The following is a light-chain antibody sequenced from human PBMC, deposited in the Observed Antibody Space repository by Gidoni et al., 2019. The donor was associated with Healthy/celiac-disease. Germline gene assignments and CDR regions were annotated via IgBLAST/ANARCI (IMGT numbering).Light chain of an antibody. V-gene: IGLV1-40*01. CDR1: SSNIGAGYA. J-gene: IGLJ3*02. CDR2: GNS. CDR3: QSYDSSLSGWV. Sequence: QSVLTQPPSVSGAQGQRVTISCTGRSSNIGAGYAVHWYQQLPGTAPKLLIYGNSKRPSGGPDRFSGSKSGTSASLAITGLQAEDEADYYCQSYDSSLSGWVFGGGTKLTVL.